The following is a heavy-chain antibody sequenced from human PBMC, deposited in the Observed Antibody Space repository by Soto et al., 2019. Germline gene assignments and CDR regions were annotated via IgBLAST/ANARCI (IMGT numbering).Heavy chain of an antibody. CDR3: ASISGYYYYYMDV. J-gene: IGHJ6*03. CDR2: INHSGST. Sequence: SETLSLTCAVYGGSFSGYYWSWIRQPPGKGLEWIGEINHSGSTNYNPSLKSRVTISVDTSKNQFSLKLSSVTAADTAVYYCASISGYYYYYMDVWGKGTTVTV. V-gene: IGHV4-34*01. CDR1: GGSFSGYY.